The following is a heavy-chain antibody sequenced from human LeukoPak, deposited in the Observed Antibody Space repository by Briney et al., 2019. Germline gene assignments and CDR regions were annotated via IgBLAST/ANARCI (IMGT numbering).Heavy chain of an antibody. CDR2: ISYDGTSE. D-gene: IGHD2-8*01. CDR3: ARQGRFVRMGCFDY. V-gene: IGHV3-30*04. CDR1: GFPFNGYT. J-gene: IGHJ4*02. Sequence: GGSLRLSCETSGFPFNGYTVHWVRQAPGKGLEWMAVISYDGTSENYADSVKGRFTIARDKSTNTVQLQMNSLTIDDTAVYYCARQGRFVRMGCFDYWGQGTLVTVSS.